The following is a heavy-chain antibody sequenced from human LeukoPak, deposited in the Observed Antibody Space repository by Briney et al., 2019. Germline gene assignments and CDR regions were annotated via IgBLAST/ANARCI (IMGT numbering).Heavy chain of an antibody. CDR2: SIPIFSRA. V-gene: IGHV1-69*01. J-gene: IGHJ3*02. CDR3: ARVGPPRRDHYYPSSGDYLPVFEI. CDR1: GTTFGLSA. D-gene: IGHD3-22*01. Sequence: SVRVSCKVSGTTFGLSAISWVRQAPGQGLQWMGGSIPIFSRADYAQRFQDRITISWDASTGTDYMELCSLTFDDTAVYYCARVGPPRRDHYYPSSGDYLPVFEIWGHGTMVTVSS.